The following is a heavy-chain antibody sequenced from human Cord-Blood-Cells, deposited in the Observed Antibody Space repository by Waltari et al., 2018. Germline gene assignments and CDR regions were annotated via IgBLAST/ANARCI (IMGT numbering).Heavy chain of an antibody. CDR1: GGSFSGYS. CDR2: INHSGST. Sequence: QVQLQQWGAGLLKPSETLSLTCAVYGGSFSGYSWCWIRQPPGKRLGGIGEINHSGSTNYNPSLKSRVTISVDTSKNQFSLKLSSVTAADTAVYYCARGGEGGVGDYWGQGTLVTVSS. D-gene: IGHD4-17*01. J-gene: IGHJ4*02. CDR3: ARGGEGGVGDY. V-gene: IGHV4-34*01.